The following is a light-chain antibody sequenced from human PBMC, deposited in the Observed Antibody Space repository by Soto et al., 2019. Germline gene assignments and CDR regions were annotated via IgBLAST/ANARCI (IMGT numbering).Light chain of an antibody. CDR1: SSNIGSNT. J-gene: IGLJ3*02. V-gene: IGLV1-44*01. CDR3: AAWDDSLNGPV. Sequence: QSVLTQPPSASGTPGQRVTISCSGSSSNIGSNTIHWYQQLPGTAPKLLIDSNNRRPSGVPDRFSGSMSGTSASLAISGLQSEDEADYYCAAWDDSLNGPVFGGETKLTVL. CDR2: SNN.